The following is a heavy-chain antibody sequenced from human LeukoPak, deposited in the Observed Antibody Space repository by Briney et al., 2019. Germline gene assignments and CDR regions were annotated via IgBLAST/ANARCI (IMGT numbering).Heavy chain of an antibody. J-gene: IGHJ5*02. CDR2: IRSKANSYAT. D-gene: IGHD2-15*01. V-gene: IGHV3-73*01. CDR1: GFPFSGSA. CDR3: YCSGGSCYSNWFDP. Sequence: GSLRLSCSASGFPFSGSAMDWVRPASGKGLEGVGRIRSKANSYATAYAASVKGRFTISRDDSKNTAYLQMNSLKTEDTAVYYCYCSGGSCYSNWFDPWGQGTLVTVSS.